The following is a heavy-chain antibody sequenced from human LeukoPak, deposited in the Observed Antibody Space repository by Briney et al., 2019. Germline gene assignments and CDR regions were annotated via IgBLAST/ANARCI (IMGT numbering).Heavy chain of an antibody. CDR2: ISSNGGST. CDR3: SNWYGY. V-gene: IGHV3-64*01. CDR1: GFSFSSYG. Sequence: GGSLRLSCAASGFSFSSYGMHWVRQAPGKGLEYVSAISSNGGSTYYANSVRGRFTISRDNSKNTVYLQMGSLRAEDMAVYYCSNWYGYWGQGTLATVSS. J-gene: IGHJ5*01.